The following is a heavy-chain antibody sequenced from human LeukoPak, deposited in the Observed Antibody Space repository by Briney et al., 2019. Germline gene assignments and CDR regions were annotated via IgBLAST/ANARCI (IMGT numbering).Heavy chain of an antibody. D-gene: IGHD2-2*02. Sequence: PGGFLRLSCAASGFTFSSYAMSWVRQAPGKGLEWVSAISGSGGSTYYADSVKGRFTISRDNSKNTLYLQMNSLRAEDTAVYYCAKGDLNVVVPAAIPLGIDYWGQGTLVTVSS. CDR3: AKGDLNVVVPAAIPLGIDY. V-gene: IGHV3-23*01. CDR2: ISGSGGST. J-gene: IGHJ4*02. CDR1: GFTFSSYA.